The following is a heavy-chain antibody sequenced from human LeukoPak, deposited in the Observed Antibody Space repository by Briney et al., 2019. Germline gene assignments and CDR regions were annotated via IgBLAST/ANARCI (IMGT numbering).Heavy chain of an antibody. V-gene: IGHV3-23*01. J-gene: IGHJ4*02. CDR1: GFTFSSYA. CDR2: TTTAGGNT. D-gene: IGHD2-15*01. CDR3: AKARSSWAGYFDC. Sequence: GGSLRLSCAASGFTFSSYAMSWVRQAPGKGLEWVSTTTTAGGNTYYGDSVRGRFAISRDNSKNMLYLQMNSLRAEDTAVYYCAKARSSWAGYFDCWGQGALVTVSS.